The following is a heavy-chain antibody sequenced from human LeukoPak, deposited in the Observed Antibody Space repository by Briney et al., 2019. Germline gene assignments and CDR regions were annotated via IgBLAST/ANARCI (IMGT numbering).Heavy chain of an antibody. CDR3: ARSRWFDP. J-gene: IGHJ5*02. V-gene: IGHV3-48*03. CDR1: GFTFSSYE. Sequence: QAGGSLRLSCAASGFTFSSYEMNWVRQAPGKGLEWVSYISRSGSTIYYADSVKGRFTISRDNAKNSLYLQMNSLRAEDTAVYYCARSRWFDPWGQGTLVTVSS. CDR2: ISRSGSTI.